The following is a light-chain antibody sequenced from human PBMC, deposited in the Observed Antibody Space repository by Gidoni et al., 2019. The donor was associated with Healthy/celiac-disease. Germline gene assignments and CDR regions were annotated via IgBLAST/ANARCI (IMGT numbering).Light chain of an antibody. Sequence: EIVMTQSPATLAVSPEESATRSCRASHSVSSNLAWYQQKPGQAPRRLIYGASTRATGIPARFSGSWSGTEFTLTISSLQSEDFAVYYCQQYNNWPTYTFGQGTKLEIK. J-gene: IGKJ2*01. CDR2: GAS. CDR3: QQYNNWPTYT. CDR1: HSVSSN. V-gene: IGKV3-15*01.